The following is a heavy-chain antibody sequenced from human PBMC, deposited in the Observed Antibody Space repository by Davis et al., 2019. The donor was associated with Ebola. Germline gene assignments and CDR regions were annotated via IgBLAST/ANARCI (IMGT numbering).Heavy chain of an antibody. Sequence: SDPLSPPCPVHGGSSTGYYWGWIRHPPANGPVCHGHIYFSGSPYRNPSLKSRVTISVDTSKNQFSLKLSSVAAADTAIYYCARHPTYDTSGETLDDYAMDVWGKGTTVTVSS. CDR3: ARHPTYDTSGETLDDYAMDV. CDR2: IYFSGSP. J-gene: IGHJ6*04. CDR1: GGSSTGYY. V-gene: IGHV4-34*01. D-gene: IGHD3-22*01.